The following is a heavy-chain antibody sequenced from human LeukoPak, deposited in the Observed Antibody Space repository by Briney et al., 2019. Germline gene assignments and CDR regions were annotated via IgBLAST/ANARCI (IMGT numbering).Heavy chain of an antibody. V-gene: IGHV4-34*01. Sequence: KPSETLSLTCAVYGGSFSGYYWTWIRQPPGKGLEWIGEFHYSGSVTYNPSLETRVTISVDTSKNQFSLRINSVTAADKAVYYCARDMDYYDSSGYYYAALGFDYWGQGTLVTVSS. CDR1: GGSFSGYY. CDR3: ARDMDYYDSSGYYYAALGFDY. CDR2: FHYSGSV. J-gene: IGHJ4*02. D-gene: IGHD3-22*01.